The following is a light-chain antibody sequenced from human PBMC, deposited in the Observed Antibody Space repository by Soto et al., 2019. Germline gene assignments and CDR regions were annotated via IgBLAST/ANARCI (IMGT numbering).Light chain of an antibody. CDR1: QGISNH. V-gene: IGKV1-17*03. Sequence: DIQMTQSPSSMSASVVDIFTITCRASQGISNHLVWFQQRPGKVPKRLIYDASSLQTGVPSRFSGSGSGTDFTLTISSLQPEDFATYYCLQHTNFPLTFGQGTRLEIK. CDR3: LQHTNFPLT. CDR2: DAS. J-gene: IGKJ5*01.